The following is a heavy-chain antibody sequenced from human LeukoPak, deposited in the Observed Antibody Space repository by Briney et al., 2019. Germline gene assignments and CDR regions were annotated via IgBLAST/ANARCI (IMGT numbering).Heavy chain of an antibody. CDR1: GYTFTNYY. D-gene: IGHD6-13*01. V-gene: IGHV1-46*01. CDR3: ASGQLRIAAAGSQGLPTH. Sequence: GASVKVSCKASGYTFTNYYMHWVRQAPGQGFEWMGIINPSGGGASSAQEFQGRVTMTRDTSTSTVYMELSSLRSDDTAVYYCASGQLRIAAAGSQGLPTHWGQGTLVTVSS. J-gene: IGHJ4*02. CDR2: INPSGGGA.